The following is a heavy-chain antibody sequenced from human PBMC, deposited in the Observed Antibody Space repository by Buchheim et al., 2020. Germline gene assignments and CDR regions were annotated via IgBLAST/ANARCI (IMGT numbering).Heavy chain of an antibody. J-gene: IGHJ4*02. CDR2: ISYDGSNK. CDR3: AKGWSGDYFDY. Sequence: QVQLVESGGGVVQPGRSLRLSCAASGFTFSTYGMHWVRQAPGKGLEWVAIISYDGSNKYYADSVKGRFTISRNNSKNTLYLQMNSLRAEDTAVYYCAKGWSGDYFDYWGQGTL. CDR1: GFTFSTYG. D-gene: IGHD3-3*01. V-gene: IGHV3-30*18.